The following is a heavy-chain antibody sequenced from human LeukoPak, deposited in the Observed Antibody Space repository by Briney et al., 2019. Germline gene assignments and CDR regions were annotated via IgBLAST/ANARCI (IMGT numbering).Heavy chain of an antibody. V-gene: IGHV1-18*01. D-gene: IGHD4-23*01. Sequence: ASVKVSCKASGYTFTSYVIIWVRQAPRQGLEWMGWISTYNGNTNYAQKLQGRVTMTTDTSTSTAYMELRSLRSDDTAVYYCARRLWYGGNSHSDYWGQGTLVTVSS. CDR1: GYTFTSYV. J-gene: IGHJ4*02. CDR3: ARRLWYGGNSHSDY. CDR2: ISTYNGNT.